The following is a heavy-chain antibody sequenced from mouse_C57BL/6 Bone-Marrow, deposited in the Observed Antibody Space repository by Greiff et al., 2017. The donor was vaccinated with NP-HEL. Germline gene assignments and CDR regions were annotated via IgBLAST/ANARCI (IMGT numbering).Heavy chain of an antibody. J-gene: IGHJ3*01. CDR2: IYPRDGST. V-gene: IGHV1-78*01. CDR3: ASNSNFAWFAY. Sequence: VKLQESDAELVKPGASVKISCKVSGYTFTDHTIHWMKQRPEQGLEWIGYIYPRDGSTKYNEKFKGKATLTADKSSSTAYMQLNSLTSEDSAVYFCASNSNFAWFAYWGQGTLVTVSA. CDR1: GYTFTDHT. D-gene: IGHD2-5*01.